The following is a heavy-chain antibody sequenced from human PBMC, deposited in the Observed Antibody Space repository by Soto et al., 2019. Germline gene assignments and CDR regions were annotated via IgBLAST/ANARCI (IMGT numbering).Heavy chain of an antibody. V-gene: IGHV3-72*01. J-gene: IGHJ5*02. CDR1: GFTFSNHY. D-gene: IGHD3-16*01. CDR3: VRVRAGGVGWLDP. CDR2: TRNKVNSYTT. Sequence: AGGSLRLSCVASGFTFSNHYMGWVRQVPGKGLEWVGRTRNKVNSYTTEYAASVKGRFTSSRDDSRNSVYLQMNSLKTEDTAVYYSVRVRAGGVGWLDPSGKGTLVTAS.